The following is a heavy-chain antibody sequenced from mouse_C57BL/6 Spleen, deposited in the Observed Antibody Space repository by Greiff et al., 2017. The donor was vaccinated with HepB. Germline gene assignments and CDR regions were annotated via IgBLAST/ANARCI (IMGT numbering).Heavy chain of an antibody. CDR3: ARIARDYDGNYWYFDV. D-gene: IGHD1-1*01. Sequence: QVTLKVSGPGILQPSQTLSLTCSFSGFSLSTFGMGVGWIRQPSGKGLEWLAHIWWDDDKYYNPALKSRLTISKDTSKNQVFLKIANVDTADTATYYCARIARDYDGNYWYFDVWGTGTTVTVSS. CDR1: GFSLSTFGMG. V-gene: IGHV8-8*01. J-gene: IGHJ1*03. CDR2: IWWDDDK.